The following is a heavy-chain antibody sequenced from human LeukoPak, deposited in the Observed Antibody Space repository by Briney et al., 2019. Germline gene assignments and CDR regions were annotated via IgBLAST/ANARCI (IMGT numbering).Heavy chain of an antibody. CDR2: INPNSGGT. Sequence: ASVTVSCKASGYTFTGYYMHWVRQAPGQGLEWMGWINPNSGGTNYAQKFQGRVTMTRDTSISTAYMELSRLRSDDTAVYYCARELERSGSLDAFDIWDQGTMVTVSS. J-gene: IGHJ3*02. CDR3: ARELERSGSLDAFDI. D-gene: IGHD1-26*01. CDR1: GYTFTGYY. V-gene: IGHV1-2*02.